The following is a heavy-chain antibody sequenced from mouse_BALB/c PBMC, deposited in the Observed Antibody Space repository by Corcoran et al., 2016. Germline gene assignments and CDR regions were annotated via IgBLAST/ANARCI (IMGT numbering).Heavy chain of an antibody. J-gene: IGHJ4*01. V-gene: IGHV9-3-1*01. CDR1: GYTFTNYG. D-gene: IGHD2-10*02. CDR2: INTYTGEP. Sequence: QIQLVQSGPELKKPGETVKISCKASGYTFTNYGMNWVKQAPGKGLKWMGWINTYTGEPTYADDFKGRFAFSLETSASTAYLQINNLKNEDTATYFCARKYGNYVGYAMDYWGQGTSVTVSS. CDR3: ARKYGNYVGYAMDY.